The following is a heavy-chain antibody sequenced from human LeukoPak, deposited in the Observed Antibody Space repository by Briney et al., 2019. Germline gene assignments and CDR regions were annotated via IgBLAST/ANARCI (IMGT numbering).Heavy chain of an antibody. D-gene: IGHD3-10*01. CDR1: GYTFTGYY. V-gene: IGHV1-69*02. CDR2: IIPILGIA. CDR3: ATSDYYGSGKGDWFDP. J-gene: IGHJ5*02. Sequence: SVKVSCKASGYTFTGYYMHWVRQAPGQGLEWMGRIIPILGIANYAQKSQGRVTITTDKSTSTAYMELSSLRSEDTAVYYCATSDYYGSGKGDWFDPWGQGTLVTVSS.